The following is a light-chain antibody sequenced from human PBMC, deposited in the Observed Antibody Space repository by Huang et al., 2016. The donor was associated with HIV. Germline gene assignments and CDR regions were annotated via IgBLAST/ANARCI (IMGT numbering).Light chain of an antibody. J-gene: IGKJ2*02. CDR1: QSIGSW. CDR3: QQYSSFPWT. CDR2: KAS. Sequence: DIQMTQSPSTLSASVGDRVTITGRASQSIGSWLAWYQQKPGKAPKLLIYKASSLESGVPSRFRGSGSGTEFTLTISSLQPDDFATFFCQQYSSFPWTFGQGTKLESK. V-gene: IGKV1-5*03.